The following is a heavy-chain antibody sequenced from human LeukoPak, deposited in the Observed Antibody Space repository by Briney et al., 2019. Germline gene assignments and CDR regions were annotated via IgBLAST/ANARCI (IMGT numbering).Heavy chain of an antibody. CDR3: AKGGPNFYFYMDV. Sequence: PGGSLRLSCAASGFTFDDYAMPWVRQAPGKGLEWVSGVSWNSGYMGYADSVKGRFTISRDNAKNSLYLQMSSLRAEDTALYYCAKGGPNFYFYMDVWGKGTTVTVSS. CDR2: VSWNSGYM. CDR1: GFTFDDYA. V-gene: IGHV3-9*01. J-gene: IGHJ6*03.